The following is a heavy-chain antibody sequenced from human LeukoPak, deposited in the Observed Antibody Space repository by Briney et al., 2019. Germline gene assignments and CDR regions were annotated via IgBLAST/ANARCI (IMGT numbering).Heavy chain of an antibody. CDR2: ISSSGTTI. Sequence: GGSLRLSCAASGFTFRDYYMSWIRQAPGKGLEWVSYISSSGTTIYYADSVKGRFTISRDNAKNSLYLQMNSLRAEDTAVYYCASVVAALGPFDYWGQGTLVTVSS. D-gene: IGHD2-15*01. J-gene: IGHJ4*02. V-gene: IGHV3-11*01. CDR3: ASVVAALGPFDY. CDR1: GFTFRDYY.